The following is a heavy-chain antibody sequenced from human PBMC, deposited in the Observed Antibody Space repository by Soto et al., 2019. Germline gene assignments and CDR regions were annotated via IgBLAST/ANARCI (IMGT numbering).Heavy chain of an antibody. CDR3: AKEATNINNFDY. D-gene: IGHD2-8*01. Sequence: SLRLSCAAAGFIFDNYEMNWVRQAPGKGLEWVSYISSSGSVAYYGDSVKGRFTISRDNAKNSLYLQMNSLRAEDTAVYYCAKEATNINNFDYWGHGTLVTVS. CDR1: GFIFDNYE. V-gene: IGHV3-48*03. CDR2: ISSSGSVA. J-gene: IGHJ4*01.